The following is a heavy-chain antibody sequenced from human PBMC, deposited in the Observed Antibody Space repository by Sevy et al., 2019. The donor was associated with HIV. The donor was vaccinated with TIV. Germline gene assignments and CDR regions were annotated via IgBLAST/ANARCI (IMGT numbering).Heavy chain of an antibody. CDR2: INTAGDT. CDR1: GFTLSSYD. D-gene: IGHD3-10*01. V-gene: IGHV3-13*01. Sequence: GGSLRLSCAASGFTLSSYDMHWVRQGTGKGLEWVSGINTAGDTYYAGSVKGRFTTSRENAKTSLYLQMNSLRAGDTAVYYCARGKWFGELSDMDVWGQGTTVTVSS. CDR3: ARGKWFGELSDMDV. J-gene: IGHJ6*02.